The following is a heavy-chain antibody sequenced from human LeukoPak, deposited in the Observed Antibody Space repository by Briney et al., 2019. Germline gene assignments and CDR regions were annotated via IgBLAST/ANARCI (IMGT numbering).Heavy chain of an antibody. Sequence: GGSLRLSCAASGFTFSSYWMHWVRQAPGKGLVWVSRINSDGSTTNYADSVKGRFTISRDNAENTLYLQMNSLRVEDAAVYYCTRRVSATRWFDPWGQGTLVTVSS. D-gene: IGHD2-15*01. CDR3: TRRVSATRWFDP. CDR1: GFTFSSYW. J-gene: IGHJ5*02. CDR2: INSDGSTT. V-gene: IGHV3-74*01.